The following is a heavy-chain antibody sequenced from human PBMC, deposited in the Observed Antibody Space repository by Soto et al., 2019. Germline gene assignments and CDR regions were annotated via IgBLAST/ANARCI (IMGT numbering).Heavy chain of an antibody. J-gene: IGHJ4*02. V-gene: IGHV3-30-3*01. Sequence: QVQLVESGGGVVQPGRSLRLSCAASGFTFSSYAMHWVRQAPGKGLEWVAVISYDGSNKYYADSVKGRFTISRDNSKNTLYLHMNSLRAEDTAVYYCARDRRPYYGSGSYLVGIVWSWGQGTLVTVSS. CDR1: GFTFSSYA. CDR2: ISYDGSNK. CDR3: ARDRRPYYGSGSYLVGIVWS. D-gene: IGHD3-10*01.